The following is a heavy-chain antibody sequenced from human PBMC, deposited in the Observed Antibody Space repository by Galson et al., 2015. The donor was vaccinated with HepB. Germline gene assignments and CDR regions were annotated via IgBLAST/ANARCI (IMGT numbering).Heavy chain of an antibody. CDR1: GYIFTNYD. D-gene: IGHD3-22*01. CDR3: ARDRASSGYYHS. CDR2: IGSYSSYT. Sequence: SVKVSCKASGYIFTNYDISWVRQAPGQGLEWMGWIGSYSSYTNYAQKFQGRVTMTTDTSTSTAYMELRSLRSDDTAVYYCARDRASSGYYHSWGQGTLVTVSS. V-gene: IGHV1-18*04. J-gene: IGHJ4*02.